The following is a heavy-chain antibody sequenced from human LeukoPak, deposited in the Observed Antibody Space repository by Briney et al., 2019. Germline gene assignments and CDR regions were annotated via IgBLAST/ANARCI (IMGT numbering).Heavy chain of an antibody. J-gene: IGHJ4*02. V-gene: IGHV3-66*02. D-gene: IGHD3-10*01. CDR2: IYTGGST. Sequence: GGSLRLSCAVSGIMVSSNYMSWVRRAPGKGLECVSVIYTGGSTYYTDSVKGRFTISRDNSENTLFLQMNSLRPEDTAMYYCARVIMVRGVIIREFDYWGQGTLVTVSS. CDR3: ARVIMVRGVIIREFDY. CDR1: GIMVSSNY.